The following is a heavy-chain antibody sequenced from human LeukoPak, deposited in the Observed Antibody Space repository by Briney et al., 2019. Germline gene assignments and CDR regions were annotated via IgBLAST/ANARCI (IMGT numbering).Heavy chain of an antibody. V-gene: IGHV4-59*01. CDR3: ARCGYSYGSEFDY. CDR2: IYYSGST. CDR1: GGSISSYY. J-gene: IGHJ4*02. Sequence: SETLSLTCTVSGGSISSYYWSWIRQPPGKGLEWIGYIYYSGSTNYNPSLKSRVTISVDTSKNQFSLKLSSVTAADAAVYYCARCGYSYGSEFDYWGQGTLVTVSS. D-gene: IGHD5-18*01.